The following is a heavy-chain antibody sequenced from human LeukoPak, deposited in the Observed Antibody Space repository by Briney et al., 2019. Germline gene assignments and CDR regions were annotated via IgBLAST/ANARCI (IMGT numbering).Heavy chain of an antibody. CDR2: INPSGGST. Sequence: GASVKVSCMASGYTFTSYYMHWVRQAPGQGLEWMGIINPSGGSTSYAQKFQGRVTMTRDTSTSTVYMELSSLRSEDTAVYYCARVPTYDSSGYPFDYWGQGTLVTVSS. CDR1: GYTFTSYY. D-gene: IGHD3-22*01. J-gene: IGHJ4*02. CDR3: ARVPTYDSSGYPFDY. V-gene: IGHV1-46*01.